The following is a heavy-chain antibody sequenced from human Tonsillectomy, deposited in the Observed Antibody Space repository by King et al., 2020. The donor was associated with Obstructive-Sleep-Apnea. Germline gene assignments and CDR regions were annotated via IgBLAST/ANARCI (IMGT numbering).Heavy chain of an antibody. J-gene: IGHJ4*02. CDR2: ISGRGTST. CDR3: AKCYDSSLTAIDY. V-gene: IGHV3-23*04. CDR1: GFTFSSYA. Sequence: VQLVESGGDLVQPGGSLRLSCAASGFTFSSYAMNWCRQAPGKGLEWVSAISGRGTSTYYSVSGKGRFTISRDNSRRSLYLQLNSLRAEDTAVYDCAKCYDSSLTAIDYWGLGTLVTVSS. D-gene: IGHD3-22*01.